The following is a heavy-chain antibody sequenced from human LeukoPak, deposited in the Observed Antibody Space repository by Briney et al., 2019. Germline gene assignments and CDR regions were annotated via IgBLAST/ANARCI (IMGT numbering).Heavy chain of an antibody. D-gene: IGHD1-26*01. J-gene: IGHJ6*03. CDR1: GFTFDDYA. V-gene: IGHV3-64*01. Sequence: GGSLRLSCAASGFTFDDYAMHWVRQAPGKGLDYVSAISSSGGSTYYANSVKGRFTISRDNSKNTLYLQMGSLRTEDMAVYYCARNYYAPDYYYMDVWGKGTTVTISS. CDR3: ARNYYAPDYYYMDV. CDR2: ISSSGGST.